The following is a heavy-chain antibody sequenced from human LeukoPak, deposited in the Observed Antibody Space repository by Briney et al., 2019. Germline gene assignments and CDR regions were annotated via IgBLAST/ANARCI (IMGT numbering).Heavy chain of an antibody. D-gene: IGHD1-26*01. V-gene: IGHV4-31*03. CDR3: ARHFTGSSLGRARVFDL. Sequence: SETLSLTCTVSGGSISSGGYSWSWIRQHPGKGLEWIGYIYYSGSTYYNPSLKSRVTISVDTSKNQFSLNLSSVTATDTAVYYCARHFTGSSLGRARVFDLWGQGTLVTVSS. CDR2: IYYSGST. CDR1: GGSISSGGYS. J-gene: IGHJ5*02.